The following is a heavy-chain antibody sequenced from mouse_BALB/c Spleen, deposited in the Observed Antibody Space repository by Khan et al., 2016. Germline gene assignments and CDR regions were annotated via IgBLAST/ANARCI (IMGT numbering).Heavy chain of an antibody. Sequence: EVQLQESGPGLVKPSQSLSLTCTVTDYSITSDYAWNWIRQFPGNKLEWMGYISYSGSTSYNPSLKSRISITRDTSKNQFFLQLNSVTTEDTATYYCARGGYYDYFDYWGQGTTLTVSS. V-gene: IGHV3-2*02. CDR2: ISYSGST. CDR3: ARGGYYDYFDY. CDR1: DYSITSDYA. J-gene: IGHJ2*01. D-gene: IGHD2-3*01.